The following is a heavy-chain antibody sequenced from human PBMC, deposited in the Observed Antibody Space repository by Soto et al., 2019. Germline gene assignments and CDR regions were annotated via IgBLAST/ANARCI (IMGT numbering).Heavy chain of an antibody. CDR2: ISYDGSNK. D-gene: IGHD2-8*01. V-gene: IGHV3-30*18. CDR3: TKSRRGILMVYGFGGMDV. J-gene: IGHJ6*02. Sequence: GGSLRLSCAASGFTFSSYGLHWVRQAPGKGQEWVAVISYDGSNKYYADSVKGRFTISRDNSKNTLYLQMNNLRGEDTAVYFCTKSRRGILMVYGFGGMDVWGQGTTVTVSS. CDR1: GFTFSSYG.